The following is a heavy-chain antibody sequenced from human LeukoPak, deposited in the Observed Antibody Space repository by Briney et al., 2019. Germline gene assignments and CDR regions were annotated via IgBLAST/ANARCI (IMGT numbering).Heavy chain of an antibody. V-gene: IGHV3-74*01. Sequence: GGSLRLSCVASGFTFSSYWMHWVRQAPGKGLVWVSRINSDGSSTSYADSVKGRFTISRDNSKNTLYLQMNSLRAEDTAVYYCARGLVEMATITWGQGILVTVSS. D-gene: IGHD5-24*01. J-gene: IGHJ5*02. CDR1: GFTFSSYW. CDR3: ARGLVEMATIT. CDR2: INSDGSST.